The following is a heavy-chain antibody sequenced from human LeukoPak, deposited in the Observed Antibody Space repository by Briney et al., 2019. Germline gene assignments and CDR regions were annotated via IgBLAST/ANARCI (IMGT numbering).Heavy chain of an antibody. CDR3: AKDDNYIRFLS. D-gene: IGHD3-16*01. CDR1: GFTFSSHG. CDR2: ITGSSGNR. Sequence: PGETLRLSCAASGFTFSSHGMNWVRQAPGKGLEWVSGITGSSGNRYYADSVKGRFTISRDNSKNTLYLQMNSLRAEDTAVYYCAKDDNYIRFLSWGQGTLVTVSS. V-gene: IGHV3-23*01. J-gene: IGHJ5*02.